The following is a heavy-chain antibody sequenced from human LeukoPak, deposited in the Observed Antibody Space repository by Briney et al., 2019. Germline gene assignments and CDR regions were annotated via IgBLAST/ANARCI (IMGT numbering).Heavy chain of an antibody. CDR1: GFTFSSYA. CDR3: ARSGGPGDY. Sequence: GGSLRLSCAASGFTFSSYAMSWVRQAPGKGLEWVSAISGSGGSTYYADSVKGRFTISRDNAKNSLYLQMNSLRAEDTAVYYCARSGGPGDYWGQGTLVTVSS. V-gene: IGHV3-23*01. D-gene: IGHD1-26*01. CDR2: ISGSGGST. J-gene: IGHJ4*02.